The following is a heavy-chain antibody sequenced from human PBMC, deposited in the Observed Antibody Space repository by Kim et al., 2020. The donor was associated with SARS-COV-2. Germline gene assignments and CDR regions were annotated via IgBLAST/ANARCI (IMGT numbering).Heavy chain of an antibody. V-gene: IGHV4-59*11. D-gene: IGHD3-16*01. CDR2: IFYAGSI. CDR3: ARVSFNSPSYYYMDF. Sequence: SETLSLTCSVSGNSISSHYWSWIRQPPGKGLEWMGYIFYAGSINYSPSLKSRITISVDTSKNQFSLRLSSVTAADTAVYYCARVSFNSPSYYYMDFWGKGTTVTVSS. CDR1: GNSISSHY. J-gene: IGHJ6*03.